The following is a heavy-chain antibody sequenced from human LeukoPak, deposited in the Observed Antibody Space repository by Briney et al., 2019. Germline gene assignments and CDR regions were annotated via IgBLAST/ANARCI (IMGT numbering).Heavy chain of an antibody. Sequence: GGSLRLSCAASGFTFSSYEMNWVRQAPGKGLEWVSYISSSGSTIYYADSVKGRFTISRDNAKNSLYLQMNSLRAEDTAVYYCARLRYSSPAYYYYMDVWGKGTTVTVSS. J-gene: IGHJ6*03. V-gene: IGHV3-48*03. CDR3: ARLRYSSPAYYYYMDV. CDR1: GFTFSSYE. CDR2: ISSSGSTI. D-gene: IGHD6-13*01.